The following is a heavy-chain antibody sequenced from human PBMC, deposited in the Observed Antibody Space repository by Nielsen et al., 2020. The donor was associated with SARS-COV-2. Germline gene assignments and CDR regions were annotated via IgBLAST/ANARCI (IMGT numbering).Heavy chain of an antibody. CDR3: AREEQHPSQN. J-gene: IGHJ4*02. D-gene: IGHD6-13*01. V-gene: IGHV3-21*04. Sequence: GESLKISCAASGFTFSSYSMNWVRQAPGKGLEWVSSISSSSSYIYYADSVKGRFTISRDNAKNSLYLQMNSLRAEDTAVYYCAREEQHPSQNWGQGTLVTVSS. CDR1: GFTFSSYS. CDR2: ISSSSSYI.